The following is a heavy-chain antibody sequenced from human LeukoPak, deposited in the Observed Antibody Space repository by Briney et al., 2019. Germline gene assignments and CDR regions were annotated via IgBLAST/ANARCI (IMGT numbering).Heavy chain of an antibody. Sequence: PGGSLRLSCAASGFTFHDYAMHWVRQAPGKGLECVSGISWNRGSIGYADSVKGRFTISRDNAKMSLYLQMNSLRAEDTALYYCAKGYCSSISCHADYWGQGTLVTASS. V-gene: IGHV3-9*01. CDR3: AKGYCSSISCHADY. CDR2: ISWNRGSI. D-gene: IGHD2-2*01. CDR1: GFTFHDYA. J-gene: IGHJ4*02.